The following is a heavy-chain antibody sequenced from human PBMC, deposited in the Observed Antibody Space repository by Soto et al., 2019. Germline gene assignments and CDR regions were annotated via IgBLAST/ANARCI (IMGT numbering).Heavy chain of an antibody. CDR2: IYYSGST. J-gene: IGHJ4*02. CDR1: GGSISSGGYY. V-gene: IGHV4-31*03. CDR3: ARGGIQLGLFDY. D-gene: IGHD5-18*01. Sequence: NPLETLSLTCTVSGGSISSGGYYCRWIRQHPGKGLEWIGYIYYSGSTYYNPSLKSRVTISVDTSKNQFSLKLSSVTAADTAVYYCARGGIQLGLFDYWGQGTLVTVSS.